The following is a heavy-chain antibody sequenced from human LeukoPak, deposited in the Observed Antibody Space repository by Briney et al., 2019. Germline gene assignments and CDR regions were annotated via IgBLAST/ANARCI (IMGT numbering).Heavy chain of an antibody. CDR3: AKDPVLVQLVRDI. CDR1: GFSFSNYA. D-gene: IGHD6-6*01. J-gene: IGHJ4*02. Sequence: GGSLRLSCAASGFSFSNYAMTWVRQAPGKGLEWVSAISGSGGSTYYADSVKGRFTISRDNSKNTLYLQMNSLRAEDTAVYYCAKDPVLVQLVRDIWGQGTLVTVSS. CDR2: ISGSGGST. V-gene: IGHV3-23*01.